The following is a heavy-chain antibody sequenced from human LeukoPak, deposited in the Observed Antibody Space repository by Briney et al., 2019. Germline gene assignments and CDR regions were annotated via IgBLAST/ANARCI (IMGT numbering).Heavy chain of an antibody. Sequence: SETLSLTCTVSGDSINAYYWGWIRQPPGKGLEWIGYIYFSGTTKYNPSLENRVTISVDTSKNQFSLKLSSVTAADTAVYYCARRRAEGGSNGHYNWFDPWGQGILVTVSS. CDR3: ARRRAEGGSNGHYNWFDP. CDR1: GDSINAYY. D-gene: IGHD6-13*01. J-gene: IGHJ5*02. V-gene: IGHV4-59*08. CDR2: IYFSGTT.